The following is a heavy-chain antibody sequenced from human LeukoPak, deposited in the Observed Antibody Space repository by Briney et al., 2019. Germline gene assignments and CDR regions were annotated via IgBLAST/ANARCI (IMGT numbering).Heavy chain of an antibody. CDR3: ASPLLESGGNVHFGL. D-gene: IGHD4-23*01. Sequence: GGSLRLSCAASGFTFSRYWMTWVRQAPGKGLEWVANIKPDGSGKSYVDSVKGRFTISRDNAKKSLYLEMDSLRAEDTAVYYCASPLLESGGNVHFGLWGRGTLVTVSS. CDR1: GFTFSRYW. CDR2: IKPDGSGK. J-gene: IGHJ2*01. V-gene: IGHV3-7*05.